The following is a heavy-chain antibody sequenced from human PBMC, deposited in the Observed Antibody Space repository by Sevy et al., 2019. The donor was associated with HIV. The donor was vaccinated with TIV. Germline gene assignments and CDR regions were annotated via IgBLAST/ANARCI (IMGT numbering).Heavy chain of an antibody. CDR1: GFTFSSYK. CDR2: ISSSSTYI. J-gene: IGHJ4*02. D-gene: IGHD1-20*01. CDR3: ASLYNGFDY. Sequence: GGSLRLSCAASGFTFSSYKMIWVRQAPGKGLEWVSSISSSSTYISYADSVKGRFTIPRDNAENSLFLQMNSLRAEDTAVYYCASLYNGFDYWGQGTLVTVSS. V-gene: IGHV3-21*01.